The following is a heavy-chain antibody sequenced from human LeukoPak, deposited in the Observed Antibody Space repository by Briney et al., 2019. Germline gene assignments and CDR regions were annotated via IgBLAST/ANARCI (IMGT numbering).Heavy chain of an antibody. D-gene: IGHD3-10*01. CDR2: IYPGDSDT. CDR1: GYSFTSYW. Sequence: PGESLKISCKGSGYSFTSYWIAWVRQMPGKGLEWMGIIYPGDSDTRYSPSFQGQVTISADKSISTAYLQWSSLKASDTAMYYCTITMVRGVTPCWFDPWGQGTLVTVSS. CDR3: TITMVRGVTPCWFDP. J-gene: IGHJ5*02. V-gene: IGHV5-51*01.